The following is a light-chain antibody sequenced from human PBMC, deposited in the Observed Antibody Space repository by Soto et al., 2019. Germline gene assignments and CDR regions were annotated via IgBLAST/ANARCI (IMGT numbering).Light chain of an antibody. CDR2: TAS. Sequence: IQMTQSPPSLSASVGDTVTSTCXASQSISSSLNWYQQKPGKAPKLLIYTASNLESGVPSRFSGSGSGTDFTLTINSLQPEDFATYYCQQAYSFPITFGQGTRLEIK. CDR1: QSISSS. V-gene: IGKV1-39*01. CDR3: QQAYSFPIT. J-gene: IGKJ5*01.